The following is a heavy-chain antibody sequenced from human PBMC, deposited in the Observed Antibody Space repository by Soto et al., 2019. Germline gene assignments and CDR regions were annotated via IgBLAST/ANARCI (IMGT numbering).Heavy chain of an antibody. J-gene: IGHJ5*02. CDR1: GYDFAAYW. V-gene: IGHV5-51*01. D-gene: IGHD4-17*01. Sequence: PGESLKISCKGSGYDFAAYWIGWVRQMPLKGLEYMAIIYPGDSDSKYIPSFQGHVTISADKSANTTSLQWRSLKASDSGMYFCARHGWTMTTKNQFDIWGQGTQVTVSS. CDR3: ARHGWTMTTKNQFDI. CDR2: IYPGDSDS.